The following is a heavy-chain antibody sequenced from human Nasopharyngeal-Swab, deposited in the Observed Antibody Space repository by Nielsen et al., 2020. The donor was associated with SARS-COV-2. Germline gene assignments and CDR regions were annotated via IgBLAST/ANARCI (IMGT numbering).Heavy chain of an antibody. D-gene: IGHD1-7*01. CDR2: ISSSSSTI. CDR3: ARDIITGTIVGAFDI. V-gene: IGHV3-48*01. Sequence: WIRQPPGKGLEWVSYISSSSSTIYYADSVKGRFTISRDNAKNSLYLQMNSLRAEDTAVHYCARDIITGTIVGAFDIWGQGTMVTVSS. J-gene: IGHJ3*02.